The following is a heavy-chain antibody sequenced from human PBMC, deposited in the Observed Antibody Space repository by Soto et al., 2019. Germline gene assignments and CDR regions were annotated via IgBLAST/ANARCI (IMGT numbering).Heavy chain of an antibody. D-gene: IGHD3-22*01. CDR2: IIPIFGTA. CDR1: GGTFSSYA. J-gene: IGHJ6*02. V-gene: IGHV1-69*13. Sequence: SVKVSCKASGGTFSSYAISWVRQAPGQGLEWMGGIIPIFGTANYAQKFQGRVTITADESTSTAYMELSSLRSEDTAVYYCARGSSFSYYYDSSGYFPYYYYYGMDVWGQ. CDR3: ARGSSFSYYYDSSGYFPYYYYYGMDV.